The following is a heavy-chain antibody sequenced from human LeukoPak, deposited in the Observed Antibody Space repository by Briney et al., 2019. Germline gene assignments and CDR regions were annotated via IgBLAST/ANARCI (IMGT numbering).Heavy chain of an antibody. V-gene: IGHV4-30-2*01. CDR1: GGSISSGGYS. J-gene: IGHJ4*02. Sequence: SETLSLTCAVSGGSISSGGYSWSWIRQPPGKGLEWTGYIYHSGSTYYNPSLKSRVTISVDRSKNQFSLKLSSVTAADTAVYYCARTAGYCSSTSCLHFDYWGQGTLVTVSS. CDR2: IYHSGST. CDR3: ARTAGYCSSTSCLHFDY. D-gene: IGHD2-2*01.